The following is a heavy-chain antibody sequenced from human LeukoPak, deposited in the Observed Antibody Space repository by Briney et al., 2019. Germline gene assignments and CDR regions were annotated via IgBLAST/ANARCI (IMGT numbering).Heavy chain of an antibody. J-gene: IGHJ3*02. D-gene: IGHD5-24*01. V-gene: IGHV3-11*05. CDR1: GFTFSDYY. Sequence: KPGGSLRLSCAASGFTFSDYYMNWIRQAPGKGLEWISYISSSSDYTTYADSVKGRFTISRDNSKNSLYLQMNSLRAEDSAVYYCARDRDEMATITGAFDIWGQGTMVTVSS. CDR3: ARDRDEMATITGAFDI. CDR2: ISSSSDYT.